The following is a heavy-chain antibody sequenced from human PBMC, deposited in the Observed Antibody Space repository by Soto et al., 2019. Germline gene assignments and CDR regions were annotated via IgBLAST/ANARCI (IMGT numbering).Heavy chain of an antibody. J-gene: IGHJ3*02. CDR1: GGTFSSSA. CDR3: ARSETAGHRGFDI. V-gene: IGHV1-69*06. CDR2: IIPTFGTA. D-gene: IGHD6-19*01. Sequence: QVQLVQSGAEMREPGSSVKVSCKASGGTFSSSAINWLRQAPGQGPEWMGGIIPTFGTANYIEKFRGRFTITADTSTSTAYMEVSSLTSEDTAMYFCARSETAGHRGFDIWGQGTMVTVSS.